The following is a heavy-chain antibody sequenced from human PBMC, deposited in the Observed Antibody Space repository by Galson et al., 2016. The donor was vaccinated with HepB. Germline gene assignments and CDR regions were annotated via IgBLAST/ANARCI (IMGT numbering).Heavy chain of an antibody. Sequence: SLRLSCAVSGLGVGSTYMNWVRQAPGAGLEWASVIYSNGRTYYADSAMGRFTVSRDRSKNILYLQMNSLRVEDTAVYYCARGPVVTYYSGPTWFDPWGQGTLVTVSS. J-gene: IGHJ5*02. CDR1: GLGVGSTY. D-gene: IGHD3-22*01. V-gene: IGHV3-53*01. CDR2: IYSNGRT. CDR3: ARGPVVTYYSGPTWFDP.